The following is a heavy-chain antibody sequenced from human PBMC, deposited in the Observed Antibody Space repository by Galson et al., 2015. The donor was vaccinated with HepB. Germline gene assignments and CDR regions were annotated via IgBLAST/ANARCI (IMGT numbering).Heavy chain of an antibody. CDR3: ARDIFGHGAFDI. Sequence: SLRLSCAASEFSVSSHYMSWVRQAPGKGLEWVSVLYSGGSTYYADSVKGRFTISRHNSKNTLYLQMDSLRVEDTAVYYCARDIFGHGAFDIWGQGAMVTVSS. CDR1: EFSVSSHY. CDR2: LYSGGST. V-gene: IGHV3-53*04. J-gene: IGHJ3*02. D-gene: IGHD3-16*01.